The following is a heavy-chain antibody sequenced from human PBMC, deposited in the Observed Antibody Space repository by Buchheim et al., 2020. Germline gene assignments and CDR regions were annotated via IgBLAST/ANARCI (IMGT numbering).Heavy chain of an antibody. J-gene: IGHJ5*02. V-gene: IGHV4-61*08. D-gene: IGHD1-26*01. CDR3: ARVEWEYYWLDT. CDR1: DASVRSGGFY. Sequence: QVQLQESGPGLVKPSETLSLTCSVSDASVRSGGFYWGWIRQSPGKGLEWIAYIDHRGSTNHNPSLQSRVSISVDTSKNQFSLKLSSVTAADTAVYYCARVEWEYYWLDTWGKGT. CDR2: IDHRGST.